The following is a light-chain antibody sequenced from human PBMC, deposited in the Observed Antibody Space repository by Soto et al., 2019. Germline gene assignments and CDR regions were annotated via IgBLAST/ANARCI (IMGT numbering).Light chain of an antibody. CDR1: QDINKF. J-gene: IGKJ5*01. CDR3: QQLKTYTYT. Sequence: IQWTQSPSYLSASVGARVTVTCRASQDINKFLAWFQQKPGKAPNLLIFSASTLQSAVPSRFSGVVSGTDVTITIDSLQKEDGTTYYCQQLKTYTYTFGQGTRLEIK. CDR2: SAS. V-gene: IGKV1-9*01.